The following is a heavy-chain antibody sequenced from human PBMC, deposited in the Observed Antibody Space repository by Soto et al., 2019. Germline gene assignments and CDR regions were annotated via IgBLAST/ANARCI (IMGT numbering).Heavy chain of an antibody. CDR1: GFTFSIYA. CDR3: AKVQLEPNDYYYYYGMDA. Sequence: GGSLRLSCAASGFTFSIYAMSWVRQAPGKGLEWVSAISGSGGSTYYADSVKGRFTISRDNSKNTLYLQMNSLRAEDTAVYYCAKVQLEPNDYYYYYGMDAWGQGTTVTVSS. V-gene: IGHV3-23*01. CDR2: ISGSGGST. J-gene: IGHJ6*02. D-gene: IGHD1-1*01.